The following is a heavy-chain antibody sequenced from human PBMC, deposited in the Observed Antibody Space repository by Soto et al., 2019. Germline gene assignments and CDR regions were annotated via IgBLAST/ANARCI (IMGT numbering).Heavy chain of an antibody. J-gene: IGHJ4*02. V-gene: IGHV1-69*01. D-gene: IGHD1-1*01. Sequence: QVQLVQSGAEVKKPGSSVKVSCKASGGTFSSYAISWVRQAPGQGLEWMGGIVPIFGTAKYAXKFQXRVTXXXXXXXXXXXXXXSSLRSEDTAVYYCARGVTWNYFDYWGQGPLVTVSS. CDR1: GGTFSSYA. CDR3: ARGVTWNYFDY. CDR2: IVPIFGTA.